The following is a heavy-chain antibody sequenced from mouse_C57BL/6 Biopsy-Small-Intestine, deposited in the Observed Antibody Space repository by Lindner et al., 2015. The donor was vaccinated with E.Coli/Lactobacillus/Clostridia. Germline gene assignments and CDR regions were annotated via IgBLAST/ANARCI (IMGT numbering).Heavy chain of an antibody. V-gene: IGHV10-1*02. CDR3: VRSNWDV. CDR1: GFSFNTYA. Sequence: VQLQESGGRLVQPKGSLKLSCAASGFSFNTYAMYWIRQAPGKGFGNGLLALRTKSNNYATYYADSVKDRFTISRDDSQSILYLQMNNLKTEDTAIYYCVRSNWDVWGQGTTLTVSS. J-gene: IGHJ2*01. D-gene: IGHD4-1*01. CDR2: LRTKSNNYAT.